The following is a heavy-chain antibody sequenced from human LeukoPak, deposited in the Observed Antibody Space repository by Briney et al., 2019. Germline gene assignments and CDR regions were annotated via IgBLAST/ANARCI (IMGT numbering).Heavy chain of an antibody. J-gene: IGHJ4*02. CDR3: ARGKFEPNLFEY. CDR2: IIPIFGTA. CDR1: GGTFSSYA. D-gene: IGHD1-14*01. Sequence: SVKVSCKASGGTFSSYAISWVRQAPGQGLEWMGRIIPIFGTANYAQKFQGRVTITTDESTSTAYMELSSLRSEDTAVYYCARGKFEPNLFEYWGKGTLVTVSS. V-gene: IGHV1-69*05.